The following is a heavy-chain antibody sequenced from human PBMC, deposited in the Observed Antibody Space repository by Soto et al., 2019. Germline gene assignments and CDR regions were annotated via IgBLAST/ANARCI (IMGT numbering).Heavy chain of an antibody. CDR3: ARGGGYSYHLYGMDV. CDR2: VEHRGNT. V-gene: IGHV4-34*01. D-gene: IGHD5-18*01. J-gene: IGHJ6*02. Sequence: QVQLQQWGAGLLKPSETLSLTCAVYGGSLSGYYWIWVRQPPGKGLEWIGEVEHRGNTNYNPSLTSRVTISLDTSKNQFSLEMTSVTAADTAVYYCARGGGYSYHLYGMDVWGQGTTVTVS. CDR1: GGSLSGYY.